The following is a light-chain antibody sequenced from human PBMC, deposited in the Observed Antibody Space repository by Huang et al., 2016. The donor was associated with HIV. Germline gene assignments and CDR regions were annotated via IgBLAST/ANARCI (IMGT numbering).Light chain of an antibody. V-gene: IGKV3-11*01. Sequence: EIVLTQSPATLSFFPGQRVSLSCRASQIINTHLAWYQQRPGKPTRLLIYDASSRFPGVAARFSVSGSGTDFTLTISSRESEDFATYYCQQRVNGLTFGGGTKV. CDR2: DAS. CDR1: QIINTH. CDR3: QQRVNGLT. J-gene: IGKJ4*01.